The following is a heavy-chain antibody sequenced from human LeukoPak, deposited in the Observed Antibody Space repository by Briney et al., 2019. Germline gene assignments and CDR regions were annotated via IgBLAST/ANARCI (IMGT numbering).Heavy chain of an antibody. CDR3: ARPHWDSSGYPPYYFDY. V-gene: IGHV4-39*01. Sequence: PSETLSLTCTVSGGSISSSSYSWGWIRQPPGKGLEWIGSIYYSGSTYYNPSLKGRVTISVDTSKNQFSLKLSSVTAADTAVYYCARPHWDSSGYPPYYFDYWGQGTLVTVSS. CDR1: GGSISSSSYS. J-gene: IGHJ4*02. D-gene: IGHD3-22*01. CDR2: IYYSGST.